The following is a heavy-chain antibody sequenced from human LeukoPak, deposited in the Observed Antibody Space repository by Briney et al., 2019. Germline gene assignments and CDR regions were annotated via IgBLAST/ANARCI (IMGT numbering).Heavy chain of an antibody. CDR1: GYTFTGYY. CDR2: INPNIGGP. Sequence: GASVKVSCKASGYTFTGYYMHWVRQAPGQGLEWMGCINPNIGGPNYAQKFRGRVTMTRDTTISTAYMELSRLRSDDTAVDYCARDLRYSNVDFWGQGTLVTVSS. D-gene: IGHD6-13*01. CDR3: ARDLRYSNVDF. V-gene: IGHV1-2*02. J-gene: IGHJ4*02.